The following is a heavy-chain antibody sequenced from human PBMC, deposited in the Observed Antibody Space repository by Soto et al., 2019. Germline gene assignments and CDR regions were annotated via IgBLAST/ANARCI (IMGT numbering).Heavy chain of an antibody. CDR1: KFTITSYW. Sequence: EVQLVESGGGLVQPGGSVRLSCAASKFTITSYWMHWVRQAPGKGLVWVSRINSDGSSISYADAVKGRFTISRDNAKNRLYLQMNSLRVEETAVYYCAREVSHGYVLRGMDVWGQGTTVTVFS. D-gene: IGHD5-18*01. CDR3: AREVSHGYVLRGMDV. CDR2: INSDGSSI. V-gene: IGHV3-74*01. J-gene: IGHJ6*01.